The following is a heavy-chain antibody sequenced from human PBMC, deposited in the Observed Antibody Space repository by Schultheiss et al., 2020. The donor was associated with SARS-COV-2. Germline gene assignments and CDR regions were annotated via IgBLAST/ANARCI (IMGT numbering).Heavy chain of an antibody. J-gene: IGHJ4*02. V-gene: IGHV4-34*01. D-gene: IGHD3-3*01. CDR2: IYHSGST. CDR1: GGYFSGYY. Sequence: SETLSLTCAVYGGYFSGYYWSWIRQPPGKGLEWIGNIYHSGSTYYNPSLKSRVTLSLDTSKNQFSLQLNSVTPEDTAVYYCARCYDFWSGYYTAHIPTEACCDYWGQGTLVTVAS. CDR3: ARCYDFWSGYYTAHIPTEACCDY.